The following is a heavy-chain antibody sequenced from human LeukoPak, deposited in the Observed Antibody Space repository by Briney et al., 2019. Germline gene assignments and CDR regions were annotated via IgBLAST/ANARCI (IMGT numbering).Heavy chain of an antibody. V-gene: IGHV3-9*01. CDR1: GFTFEDYA. CDR3: AKAIDYFYFGMDV. Sequence: GGSLRLSCAASGFTFEDYAMHWVRQAPGKGLEWVPGISWNSDRIGYADSVQGRFIISRDNAKDSLYLPMDSLRAEDTALYHCAKAIDYFYFGMDVWGRGTTVTVSS. CDR2: ISWNSDRI. J-gene: IGHJ6*02.